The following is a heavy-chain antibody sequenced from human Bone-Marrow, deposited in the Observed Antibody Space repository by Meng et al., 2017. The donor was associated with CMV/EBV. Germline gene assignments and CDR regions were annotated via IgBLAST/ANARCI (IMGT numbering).Heavy chain of an antibody. D-gene: IGHD1-1*01. V-gene: IGHV3-72*01. Sequence: GGSLRLSCAASGFTFSNAWMSWVRQAPGKGLEWVGRSRNKANRYTTEYAASVKGRFTISRDESKNSLYLQMNSLKTEDTAVFYCVRGYNSFDSWGQGTLVTVSS. CDR1: GFTFSNAW. CDR3: VRGYNSFDS. J-gene: IGHJ4*02. CDR2: SRNKANRYTT.